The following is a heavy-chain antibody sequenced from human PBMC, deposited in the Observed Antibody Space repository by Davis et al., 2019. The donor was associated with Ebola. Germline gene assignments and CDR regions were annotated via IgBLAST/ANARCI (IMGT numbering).Heavy chain of an antibody. D-gene: IGHD1-26*01. Sequence: GESLKISCAASGFTFSSYAMSWVRQAPGKGLEWVSAISGSGGSTYYADSVKGRFTISRDNSKNTLYLQMNSLRAEDTAVYYCAKAMYVGATLGYFDYWGQGTLVTVSS. CDR2: ISGSGGST. J-gene: IGHJ4*02. CDR1: GFTFSSYA. V-gene: IGHV3-23*01. CDR3: AKAMYVGATLGYFDY.